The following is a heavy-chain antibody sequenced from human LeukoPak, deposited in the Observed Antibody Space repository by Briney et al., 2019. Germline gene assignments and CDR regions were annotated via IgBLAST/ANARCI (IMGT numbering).Heavy chain of an antibody. CDR3: AKALVDTSMVSVDY. Sequence: GGSLRLSCPASGFILSNYGIHWVRQAPGKGLEWVAVILYVGSKENYADSVKGRFTMSRDNSKNTVSLQMNSLRAEDTAIYYCAKALVDTSMVSVDYWGQGTLVTVSS. V-gene: IGHV3-30*18. CDR2: ILYVGSKE. CDR1: GFILSNYG. J-gene: IGHJ4*02. D-gene: IGHD5-18*01.